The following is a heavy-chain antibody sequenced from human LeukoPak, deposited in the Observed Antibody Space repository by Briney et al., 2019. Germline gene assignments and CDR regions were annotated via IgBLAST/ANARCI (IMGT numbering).Heavy chain of an antibody. V-gene: IGHV4-34*01. CDR3: ARGIAAGGLYY. Sequence: SETLSLTCAVYGGSFSGYYWSWIRQPPGKGLEWIGEINHSGSTNYNPSLKSRVTISVDTSKNQFSLKLSSVTAADTAVYYCARGIAAGGLYYWGQGTLVTVSS. D-gene: IGHD6-13*01. CDR2: INHSGST. CDR1: GGSFSGYY. J-gene: IGHJ4*02.